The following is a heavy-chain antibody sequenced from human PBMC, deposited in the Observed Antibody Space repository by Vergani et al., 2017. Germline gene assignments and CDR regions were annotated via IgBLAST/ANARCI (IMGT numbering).Heavy chain of an antibody. V-gene: IGHV4-59*01. CDR2: IYYSGST. Sequence: QVQLQESGPGLVKPSETLSLTCTVSGGSISSYYWSWIRQPPGKGLEWIGYIYYSGSTNYNPSLKSRVTISVDTSKNQLSLKLSSVTAADTAVYYCARRGSGWGLLFDPWGQGTLVTVSS. J-gene: IGHJ5*02. CDR3: ARRGSGWGLLFDP. D-gene: IGHD6-19*01. CDR1: GGSISSYY.